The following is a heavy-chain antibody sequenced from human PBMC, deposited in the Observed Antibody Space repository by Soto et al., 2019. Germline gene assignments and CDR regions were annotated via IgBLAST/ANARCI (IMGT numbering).Heavy chain of an antibody. CDR2: IWYDGSNK. Sequence: QVQLVESGGGVVQPGRSLRLSCAASGFTFSSYGMQWVRQAPGKGLEWVAVIWYDGSNKYYADSVKGRFTISRDNSKNTLYLQMNSLRAEDTAVYYCAREGDFGGPFDPWGQGTLVTVSS. D-gene: IGHD3-16*01. CDR3: AREGDFGGPFDP. CDR1: GFTFSSYG. V-gene: IGHV3-33*01. J-gene: IGHJ5*02.